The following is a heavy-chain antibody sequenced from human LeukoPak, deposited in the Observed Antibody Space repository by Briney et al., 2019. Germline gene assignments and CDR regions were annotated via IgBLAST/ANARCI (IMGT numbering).Heavy chain of an antibody. D-gene: IGHD6-19*01. CDR1: GGTFSSYA. J-gene: IGHJ4*02. CDR2: IIPIFGTA. V-gene: IGHV1-69*06. Sequence: ASVKVSCKASGGTFSSYAISWVRQAPGQGLEWMGGIIPIFGTANYAQKFQGRVTITADKSTSTAYMELRSLRSDDTAVYYCARHYSSGPMGYWGQGTLVTVSS. CDR3: ARHYSSGPMGY.